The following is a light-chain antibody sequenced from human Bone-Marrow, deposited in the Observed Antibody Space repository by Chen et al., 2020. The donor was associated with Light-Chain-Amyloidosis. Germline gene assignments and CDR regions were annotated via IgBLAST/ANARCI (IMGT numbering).Light chain of an antibody. Sequence: QSALTSPASVSGSPGLSITISSPGTSSDVGGDNHVSWYQQHPDKAPKLMIYEVTKRPSWVPDRFSGSKSDNTASLTISGLQTEDEADYFCSSYTITNTLVFGSGTRVTVL. J-gene: IGLJ1*01. CDR2: EVT. V-gene: IGLV2-14*01. CDR3: SSYTITNTLV. CDR1: SSDVGGDNH.